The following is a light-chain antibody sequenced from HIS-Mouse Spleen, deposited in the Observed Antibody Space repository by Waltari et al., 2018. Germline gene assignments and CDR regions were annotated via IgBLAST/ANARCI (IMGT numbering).Light chain of an antibody. CDR3: QQRSNWPPE. CDR2: DAF. J-gene: IGKJ1*01. V-gene: IGKV3-11*01. Sequence: EIVLTQSPATLSLSPGERATLSCRASQSVSSYLAWYQQKPGQAPRLLIYDAFNRATGIPARFSGSGSGTDFTLTISSLEPEDFAVYYCQQRSNWPPELGQGTKVEIK. CDR1: QSVSSY.